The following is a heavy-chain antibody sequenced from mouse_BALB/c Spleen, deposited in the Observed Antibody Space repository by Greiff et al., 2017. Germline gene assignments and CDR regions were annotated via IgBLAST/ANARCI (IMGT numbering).Heavy chain of an antibody. D-gene: IGHD1-1*01. V-gene: IGHV5-4*02. CDR3: ARDLYGSSYGFAY. J-gene: IGHJ3*01. CDR2: ISDGGSYT. CDR1: GFTFSDYY. Sequence: EVQGVESGGGLVKPGGSLKLSCAASGFTFSDYYMYWVRQTPEKRLELVATISDGGSYTYYPDSVKGRFTISRDNAKNNLYLQMSSLKSEDTAMYYCARDLYGSSYGFAYWGQGTLVTVSA.